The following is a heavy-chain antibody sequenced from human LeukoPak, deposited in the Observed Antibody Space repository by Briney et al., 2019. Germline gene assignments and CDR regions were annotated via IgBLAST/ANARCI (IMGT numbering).Heavy chain of an antibody. CDR2: IIPIFGTA. CDR3: ARRNIAVAGRGYYYGMDV. Sequence: SVKVSCKASGYTFTSYDINWVRQAPGQGLEWMGGIIPIFGTANYAQKFQGRVTITADESTSTAYMELSSLRSEDTAVYYCARRNIAVAGRGYYYGMDVWGQGTTVTVSS. V-gene: IGHV1-69*13. J-gene: IGHJ6*02. CDR1: GYTFTSYD. D-gene: IGHD6-19*01.